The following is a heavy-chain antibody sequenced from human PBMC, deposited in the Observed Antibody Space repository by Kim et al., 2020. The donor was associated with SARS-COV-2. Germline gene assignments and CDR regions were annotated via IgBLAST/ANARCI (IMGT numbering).Heavy chain of an antibody. CDR1: GFTFSSYA. D-gene: IGHD2-21*02. Sequence: GGSLRLSCAASGFTFSSYAIHWVRQAPGKGLEWVAVISYDGGNRYSADSVKGRFTISRDNSKNTLYLQINSVRAEDTAGYYCARDGDPQAYFDYWGQGTLVTVSS. J-gene: IGHJ4*02. CDR2: ISYDGGNR. CDR3: ARDGDPQAYFDY. V-gene: IGHV3-30-3*01.